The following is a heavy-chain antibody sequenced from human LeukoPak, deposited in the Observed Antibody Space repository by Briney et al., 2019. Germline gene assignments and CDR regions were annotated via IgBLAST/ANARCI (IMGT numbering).Heavy chain of an antibody. D-gene: IGHD6-6*01. CDR3: ARVRIAARPDGLYYYYYMDV. CDR2: IYYSGST. J-gene: IGHJ6*03. CDR1: GGSISSHY. V-gene: IGHV4-59*11. Sequence: SETLSLTCTVSGGSISSHYWSWIRQPPGKALEWIGYIYYSGSTNYNPSLKSRLTISVDTSKSQFSLQLSSVTAADTAVYYCARVRIAARPDGLYYYYYMDVWGKGTTVTVSS.